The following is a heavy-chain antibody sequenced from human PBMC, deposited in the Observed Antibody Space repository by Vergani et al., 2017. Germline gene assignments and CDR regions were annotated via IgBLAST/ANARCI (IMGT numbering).Heavy chain of an antibody. D-gene: IGHD2-8*01. CDR1: GYTFTSYG. Sequence: QVQLVQSGAEVKKPGASVKVSCKASGYTFTSYGISWVRQAPGQGLEWMGWISAYNSNTNYAQKLQGRVTMTTDTSTSTAYMELRSLGSDDTAVYYCARAGDCTNGVCYLIRNWFDPWGQGTLVTVSS. J-gene: IGHJ5*02. V-gene: IGHV1-18*04. CDR2: ISAYNSNT. CDR3: ARAGDCTNGVCYLIRNWFDP.